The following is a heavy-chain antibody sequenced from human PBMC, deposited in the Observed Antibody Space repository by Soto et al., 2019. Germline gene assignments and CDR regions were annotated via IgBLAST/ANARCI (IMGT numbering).Heavy chain of an antibody. CDR3: AKSTWDDFPPSF. Sequence: PGGSLGISCAAPGFGLSSYAVSGVRHAPGEGLEGVSVISGSGGATYYADSGKGRFTISRDNSKNTLYLQMNSVRAEDTAVYYCAKSTWDDFPPSFWGQRTPVTVSS. V-gene: IGHV3-23*01. D-gene: IGHD1-26*01. J-gene: IGHJ4*02. CDR2: ISGSGGAT. CDR1: GFGLSSYA.